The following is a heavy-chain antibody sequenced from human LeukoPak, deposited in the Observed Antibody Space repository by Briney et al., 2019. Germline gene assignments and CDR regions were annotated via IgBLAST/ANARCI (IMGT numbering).Heavy chain of an antibody. CDR1: DYFISSGYY. V-gene: IGHV4-38-2*02. D-gene: IGHD3-10*01. Sequence: SETLSLTCTVSDYFISSGYYWGWIRQPPGKGLEWIGNIFYSGSTYYSPSLKSRVTISLDTSRNQFSLKLNSVTAADTAVYYCAKSNGYGLVDIWGQGTMVTVSS. J-gene: IGHJ3*02. CDR3: AKSNGYGLVDI. CDR2: IFYSGST.